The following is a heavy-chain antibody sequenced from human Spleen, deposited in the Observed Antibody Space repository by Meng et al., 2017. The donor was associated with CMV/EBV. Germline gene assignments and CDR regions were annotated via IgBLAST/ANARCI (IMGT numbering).Heavy chain of an antibody. D-gene: IGHD7-27*01. CDR2: IRYDGSNK. V-gene: IGHV3-30*02. J-gene: IGHJ4*02. Sequence: GESLKISCAASGFTFSSYGMHWVRQAPGKGLEWVAFIRYDGSNKYYADSVKGRFTISRDNSKNTLYLQMNSLRAEDTAVYYCAKDQNWARDYWGQGTLVTVSS. CDR3: AKDQNWARDY. CDR1: GFTFSSYG.